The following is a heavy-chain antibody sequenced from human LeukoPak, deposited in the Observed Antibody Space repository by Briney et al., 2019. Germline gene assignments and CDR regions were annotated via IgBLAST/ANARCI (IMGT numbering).Heavy chain of an antibody. V-gene: IGHV4-34*01. CDR2: IHYTGAT. D-gene: IGHD3-9*01. CDR3: ARGNILTGYCFDF. Sequence: SETLSLTCAVYGGSITGYYWSWIRQTPGRGLEWVGEIHYTGATSYNPSLKGRATISTDTSKNQFSLRLSSVTAADTAVYYCARGNILTGYCFDFWGQGALVTVSS. J-gene: IGHJ4*02. CDR1: GGSITGYY.